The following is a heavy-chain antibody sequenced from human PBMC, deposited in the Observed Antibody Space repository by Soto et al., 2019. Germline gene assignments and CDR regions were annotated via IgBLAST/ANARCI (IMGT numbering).Heavy chain of an antibody. CDR3: VRVHSSGSSSFDY. CDR1: GFTFSSYW. Sequence: VQLVESGGGLVQPGGSLRLSCAASGFTFSSYWMHWVRQAPGKGLVWVSRIHNDGSGTAYADSVKGRFTNSRDNAKNTLYLQMNSLRAEDTAVYYCVRVHSSGSSSFDYWGQGTLVTVSS. CDR2: IHNDGSGT. J-gene: IGHJ4*02. D-gene: IGHD6-19*01. V-gene: IGHV3-74*01.